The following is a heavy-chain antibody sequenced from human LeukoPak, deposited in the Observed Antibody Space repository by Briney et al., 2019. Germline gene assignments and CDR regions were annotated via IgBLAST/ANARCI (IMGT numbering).Heavy chain of an antibody. J-gene: IGHJ4*02. CDR3: ARDGAFRIYDY. Sequence: GGSLRLSCAASGFTFSSYWMTWVRQAPGKGLEWVASIKQDGNEKYYVDSEKGRFTISRDNARNSLYLQMSSLRADDTAVYYCARDGAFRIYDYWGQGTLVTVSS. CDR1: GFTFSSYW. D-gene: IGHD3-3*02. CDR2: IKQDGNEK. V-gene: IGHV3-7*01.